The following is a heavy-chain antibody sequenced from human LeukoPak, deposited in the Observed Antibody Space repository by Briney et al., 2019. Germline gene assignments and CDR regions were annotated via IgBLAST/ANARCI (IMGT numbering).Heavy chain of an antibody. CDR2: ISNSGSTT. J-gene: IGHJ4*02. V-gene: IGHV3-11*04. CDR3: ARQMRRGRGSYFYFDY. D-gene: IGHD1-26*01. Sequence: PGGSLRLSCAASGSTVSSNYMSWGRQAPGKGLECVSYISNSGSTTFFADSVKGRFTISRDNGKNSLYLQMNSLRAEDTAVYYCARQMRRGRGSYFYFDYWGQGTLVTVSS. CDR1: GSTVSSNY.